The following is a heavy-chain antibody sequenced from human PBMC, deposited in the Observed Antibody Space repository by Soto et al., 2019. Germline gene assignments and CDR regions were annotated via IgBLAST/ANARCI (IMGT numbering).Heavy chain of an antibody. Sequence: SETLSLTCTVSGGSISSGDYYWSWIRQPPGKGLEWIGYIYYSGSTYYNPSLKSRVTISVDTSKNQFSLKLSSVTAADTAVYYCARDARAWSGRTGVDPWGQGTLVTVSS. CDR3: ARDARAWSGRTGVDP. D-gene: IGHD1-1*01. V-gene: IGHV4-30-4*01. CDR2: IYYSGST. J-gene: IGHJ5*02. CDR1: GGSISSGDYY.